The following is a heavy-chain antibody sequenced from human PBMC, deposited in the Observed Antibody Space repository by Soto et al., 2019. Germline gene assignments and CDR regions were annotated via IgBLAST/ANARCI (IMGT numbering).Heavy chain of an antibody. CDR2: ISGSGGST. V-gene: IGHV3-23*01. CDR1: GFTFSSYA. CDR3: AKDRTSTGWFAP. Sequence: GGSLRLSCAASGFTFSSYAMSWVRQAPGKGLEWVSAISGSGGSTYYADSVKGRFTISRDNSKNTPYLQMNSLRAEDTAVYYCAKDRTSTGWFAPWGQGSLVTVSS. J-gene: IGHJ5*02.